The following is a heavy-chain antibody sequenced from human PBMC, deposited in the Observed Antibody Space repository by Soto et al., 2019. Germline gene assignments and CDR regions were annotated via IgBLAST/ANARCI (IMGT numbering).Heavy chain of an antibody. Sequence: SETLSLTCTVSGGSISSYYWSWIRQPPGKGLEWIGYIYYSGSTNYNPSLKSRVTISVDTSKNQFSLKLSSVTAADTAVYYCARTAPGYGDYVDYFDYWGQGTLVTVSS. CDR1: GGSISSYY. D-gene: IGHD4-17*01. J-gene: IGHJ4*02. V-gene: IGHV4-59*01. CDR2: IYYSGST. CDR3: ARTAPGYGDYVDYFDY.